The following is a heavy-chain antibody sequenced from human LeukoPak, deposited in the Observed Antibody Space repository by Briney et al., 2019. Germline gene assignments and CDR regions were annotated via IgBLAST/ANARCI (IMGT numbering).Heavy chain of an antibody. D-gene: IGHD3-22*01. J-gene: IGHJ2*01. CDR3: VRPHYYDSSGYSLDYWYFDL. CDR2: IFHTGNT. Sequence: PSETLSLTCTVSGGSISSGGYYWSWIRQPPGKGLEWIGYIFHTGNTYYNPSLKSRVTISVDTSKNQFSLKLSSVTAADTAVYYCVRPHYYDSSGYSLDYWYFDLWGRGTLVTVSS. CDR1: GGSISSGGYY. V-gene: IGHV4-30-2*01.